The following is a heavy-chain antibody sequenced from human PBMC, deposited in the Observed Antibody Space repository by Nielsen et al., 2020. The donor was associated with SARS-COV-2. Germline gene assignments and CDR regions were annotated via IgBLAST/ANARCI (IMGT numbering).Heavy chain of an antibody. CDR2: ISSSSSTI. V-gene: IGHV3-48*01. D-gene: IGHD6-13*01. J-gene: IGHJ5*02. CDR3: ASLAAADTGGWFDP. CDR1: GFTFSSYS. Sequence: GESLKISCAASGFTFSSYSMNWVRQAPGKGLEWVSYISSSSSTIYYADSVKSRFTISRDNAKNSLYLQMNSLRAEDTAVYYCASLAAADTGGWFDPWGQGTLVTVSS.